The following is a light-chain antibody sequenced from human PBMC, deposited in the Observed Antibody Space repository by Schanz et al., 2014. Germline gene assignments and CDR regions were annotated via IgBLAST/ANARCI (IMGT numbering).Light chain of an antibody. V-gene: IGKV3-15*01. CDR1: QTVIIN. CDR3: QQYHDWPPIT. Sequence: EIVMTQSPATLSVSPGERATLSCRASQTVIINLAWYQQKPGQAPRLLIYGASTRATGVPARFSGSGSGTEFTLTISSLQSEDFAVYYCQQYHDWPPITFGQGTRVEI. CDR2: GAS. J-gene: IGKJ5*01.